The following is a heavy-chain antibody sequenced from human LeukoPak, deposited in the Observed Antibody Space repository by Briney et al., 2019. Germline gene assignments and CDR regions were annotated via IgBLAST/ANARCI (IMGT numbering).Heavy chain of an antibody. V-gene: IGHV4-34*01. J-gene: IGHJ3*02. CDR2: INHSGST. Sequence: PSKTLSLTCAVYGGSFSGYYWSWIRQPPGKGLEWIGEINHSGSTNYNPSLKSRVTISVDTSKNQFSLKLSSVTAADTAVYYCARGEDCSSTSCHTDDAFDIWGQGTMVTVSS. CDR3: ARGEDCSSTSCHTDDAFDI. CDR1: GGSFSGYY. D-gene: IGHD2-2*02.